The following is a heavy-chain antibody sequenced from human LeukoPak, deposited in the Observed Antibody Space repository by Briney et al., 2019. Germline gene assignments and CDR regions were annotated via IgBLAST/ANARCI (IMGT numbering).Heavy chain of an antibody. CDR3: ARQPTGIYQWTFDF. CDR2: VHYAGEV. V-gene: IGHV4-39*01. D-gene: IGHD1-1*01. J-gene: IGHJ4*02. CDR1: AGSVTSSGYY. Sequence: SETLSLTRTVSAGSVTSSGYYWAWIRQPPGKGLEWIGTVHYAGEVFYNPSLKSRVAIFIGTSRNQFSLTLISVTAADTAVYYCARQPTGIYQWTFDFWGQGTLATVSS.